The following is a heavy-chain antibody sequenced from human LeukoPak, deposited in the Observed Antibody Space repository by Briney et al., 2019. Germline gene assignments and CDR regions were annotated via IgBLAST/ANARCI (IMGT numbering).Heavy chain of an antibody. Sequence: TGGSLRLSCAASGFTFSSYSMNWVRQAPGKGLEWVSSISSSSSYIYYADSVKGRFTISRDNAKNSLYLQMNSLRAEDTAVYYCARAFGSGSYRSFDYWGQGTLVTVSS. CDR1: GFTFSSYS. CDR3: ARAFGSGSYRSFDY. V-gene: IGHV3-21*01. D-gene: IGHD3-10*01. J-gene: IGHJ4*02. CDR2: ISSSSSYI.